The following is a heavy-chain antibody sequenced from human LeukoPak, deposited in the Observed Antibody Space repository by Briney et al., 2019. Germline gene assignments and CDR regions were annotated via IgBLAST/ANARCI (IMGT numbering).Heavy chain of an antibody. CDR2: ISTSGST. J-gene: IGHJ5*02. CDR3: ARDQGYDSSGYFQRNWFDP. Sequence: SETLSLTCTVSGDSMNSDFYYWSWIRQPAGKGLEWIGRISTSGSTNHNPSLKSRVTFSVDTSKDQFSLKLTSVTAADTAVYYCARDQGYDSSGYFQRNWFDPRGQGTLVTVSS. V-gene: IGHV4-61*02. D-gene: IGHD3-22*01. CDR1: GDSMNSDFYY.